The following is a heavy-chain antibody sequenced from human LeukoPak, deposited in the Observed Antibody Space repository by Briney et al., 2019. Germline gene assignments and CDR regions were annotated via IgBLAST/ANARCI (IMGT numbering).Heavy chain of an antibody. Sequence: GGSLRLSCAASGSTFSSYAMHWVRQAPGKGLEWVAVISYDGSNKYYADSVKGRFTISRDNSKNTLYLQMNSLRAEDTAVYYCARGSEITMVRGVLDYWGQGTLVTVSS. CDR3: ARGSEITMVRGVLDY. V-gene: IGHV3-30-3*01. D-gene: IGHD3-10*01. J-gene: IGHJ4*02. CDR1: GSTFSSYA. CDR2: ISYDGSNK.